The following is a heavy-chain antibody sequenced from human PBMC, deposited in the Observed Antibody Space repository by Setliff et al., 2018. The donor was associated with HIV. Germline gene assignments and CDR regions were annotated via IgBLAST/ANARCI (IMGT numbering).Heavy chain of an antibody. Sequence: GGSLRLSCAASGFSFSNYAMTWVRQAPGKGLEWVSVITSSGDNTYYADFVKGRFTISRDNSKNTVYLQMNSLRVDDTAVYYCAKSRITSQYDALDIWGQGTMVTVSS. J-gene: IGHJ3*02. D-gene: IGHD2-2*01. CDR3: AKSRITSQYDALDI. CDR2: ITSSGDNT. V-gene: IGHV3-23*01. CDR1: GFSFSNYA.